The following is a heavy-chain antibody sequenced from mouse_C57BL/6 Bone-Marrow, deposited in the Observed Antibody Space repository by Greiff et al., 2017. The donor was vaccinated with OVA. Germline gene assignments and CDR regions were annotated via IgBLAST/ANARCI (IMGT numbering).Heavy chain of an antibody. J-gene: IGHJ4*01. V-gene: IGHV1-58*01. CDR1: GYTFTSYG. CDR2: IYIGNGST. Sequence: EVKVVESGAELVRPGSSVTMSCKTSGYTFTSYGINWVQQRPGQGLEWIGYIYIGNGSTEYNEKFKGKATLTSDTSSSTAYMQLSSLTSEDSAIYCCAREGVEAWAMDYWGQGTSVTVSS. CDR3: AREGVEAWAMDY. D-gene: IGHD1-1*01.